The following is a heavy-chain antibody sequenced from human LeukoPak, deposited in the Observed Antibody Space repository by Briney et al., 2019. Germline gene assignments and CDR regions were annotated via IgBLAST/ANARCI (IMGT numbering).Heavy chain of an antibody. Sequence: PGGSLRLSCAASGFTFSSYPMSWVRQAPGKGLEWVSAISGSGGDTYYADSVTGRFTISRDNSKNTLYLQMNSLRAEDTALYYCATSSGWYPKYFDYWGQGTLVTASS. CDR2: ISGSGGDT. V-gene: IGHV3-23*01. J-gene: IGHJ4*02. D-gene: IGHD6-19*01. CDR3: ATSSGWYPKYFDY. CDR1: GFTFSSYP.